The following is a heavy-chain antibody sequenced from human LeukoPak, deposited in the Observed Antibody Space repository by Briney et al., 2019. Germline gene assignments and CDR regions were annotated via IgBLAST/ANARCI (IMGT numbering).Heavy chain of an antibody. CDR3: ARGGCSSTSCYKTYHYYYYYYMDV. J-gene: IGHJ6*03. CDR2: IIPNFGTA. CDR1: GGTFSSYA. V-gene: IGHV1-69*13. Sequence: ASVKVSCKASGGTFSSYAISWVRQAPGQGLEWMGGIIPNFGTANYAQKFQGRVTITADESTSTAYMELSSLRSEDTAVYYCARGGCSSTSCYKTYHYYYYYYMDVWGKGTTVTVSS. D-gene: IGHD2-2*02.